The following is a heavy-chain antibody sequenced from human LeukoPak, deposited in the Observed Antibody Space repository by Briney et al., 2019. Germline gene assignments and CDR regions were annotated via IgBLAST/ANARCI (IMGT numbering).Heavy chain of an antibody. Sequence: ASAKVSCKASGYTFTNYAMNWVRQAPGQGLEWMGWINTNTGNPTYAQGFTGRFVFSLDTSVSTADLQISSLKAEDTAVYYCARGEWLLVDWGQGTLVTVSS. D-gene: IGHD3-3*01. CDR3: ARGEWLLVD. CDR2: INTNTGNP. CDR1: GYTFTNYA. J-gene: IGHJ4*02. V-gene: IGHV7-4-1*02.